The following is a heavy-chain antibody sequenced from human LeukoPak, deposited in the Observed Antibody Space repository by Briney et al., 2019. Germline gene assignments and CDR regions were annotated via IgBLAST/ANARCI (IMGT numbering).Heavy chain of an antibody. V-gene: IGHV1-2*02. Sequence: ASVKVSCKVSGYTLTELSMHWVRQAPGQGLEWMGWINPNSGGTNYAQKFQGRVTMTRDTSISTAYMELSRLRSDDTAVYYCARDGHCSSTSCYGEGWFDPWGQGTLVTVSS. CDR1: GYTLTELS. CDR2: INPNSGGT. D-gene: IGHD2-2*01. CDR3: ARDGHCSSTSCYGEGWFDP. J-gene: IGHJ5*02.